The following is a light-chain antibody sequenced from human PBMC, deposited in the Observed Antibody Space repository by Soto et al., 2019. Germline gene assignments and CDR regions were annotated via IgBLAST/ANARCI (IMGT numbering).Light chain of an antibody. CDR3: QQYNNWPLT. Sequence: ETVMTQSPATLSVSPGERATLSCRASQSVGRNLAWYQQKPGQAPRLLIYGTSTRATGFSARFSGGGSGTEFTLTISSLQSEDFAIYYCQQYNNWPLTFGPGTKVDIK. V-gene: IGKV3-15*01. CDR1: QSVGRN. CDR2: GTS. J-gene: IGKJ3*01.